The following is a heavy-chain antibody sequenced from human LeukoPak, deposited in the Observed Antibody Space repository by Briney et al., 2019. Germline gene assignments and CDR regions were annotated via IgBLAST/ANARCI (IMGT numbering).Heavy chain of an antibody. Sequence: GASVKVSCKASGGTFSSYAISWVRQAPGQGLEWMGGIIPIFGTANYAQKFQGRVTITADESTSTAYMELSSLRSEDTAVYYCATIRAGYSSSWYGYWDYWSQGTLVTVSS. CDR1: GGTFSSYA. D-gene: IGHD6-13*01. J-gene: IGHJ4*02. CDR3: ATIRAGYSSSWYGYWDY. V-gene: IGHV1-69*13. CDR2: IIPIFGTA.